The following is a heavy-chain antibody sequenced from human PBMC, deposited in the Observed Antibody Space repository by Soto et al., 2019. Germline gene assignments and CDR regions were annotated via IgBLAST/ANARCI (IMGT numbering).Heavy chain of an antibody. CDR1: GGTFSSET. CDR3: ARERSRYDRSGYYRPDY. V-gene: IGHV1-69*06. J-gene: IGHJ4*02. CDR2: IIPITDTA. D-gene: IGHD3-22*01. Sequence: QVQLVQSGAEVKKPGSSVKVSCKASGGTFSSETITWVRQAPGQGLEWMGGIIPITDTANYAQKFQGRVTITADKSTSTAYMELSSLRSEDTAVYYCARERSRYDRSGYYRPDYWGQGTLVTVSS.